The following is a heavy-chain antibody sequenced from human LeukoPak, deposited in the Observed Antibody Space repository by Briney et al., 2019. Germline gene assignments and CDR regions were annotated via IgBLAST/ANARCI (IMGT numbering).Heavy chain of an antibody. CDR1: WFTFSYYC. V-gene: IGHV3-21*01. CDR2: ISSNCSYI. J-gene: IGHJ4*02. Sequence: GALRPFCSASWFTFSYYCIPWVRQAPRKGLEGVSSISSNCSYIYYADSVKGRFTISRDNAKNSLYLQMNSLRAEDTAVYYCAKDLLYSDVWGSYRPNPLDYWGQGTLVTVSS. D-gene: IGHD3-16*02. CDR3: AKDLLYSDVWGSYRPNPLDY.